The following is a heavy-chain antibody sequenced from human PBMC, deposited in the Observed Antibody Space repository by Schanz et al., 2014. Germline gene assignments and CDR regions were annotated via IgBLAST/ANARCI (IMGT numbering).Heavy chain of an antibody. D-gene: IGHD3-10*01. CDR1: GGTFSSST. Sequence: QVQLVQSGAEVKKPGSSVKVSCKASGGTFSSSTLTWVRQAPGQGLEWMGLINPYDDTIDYAKKFQGRFTMTTDTSTSTAYMELRSLISDDTAVYYCVRDAGWAFGDYHGMDVWGQGTSVTVSS. V-gene: IGHV1-69*08. CDR3: VRDAGWAFGDYHGMDV. CDR2: INPYDDTI. J-gene: IGHJ6*02.